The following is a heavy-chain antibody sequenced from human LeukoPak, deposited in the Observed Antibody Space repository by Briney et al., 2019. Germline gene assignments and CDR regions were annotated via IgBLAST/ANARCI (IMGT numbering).Heavy chain of an antibody. J-gene: IGHJ4*02. Sequence: GESLKISCQGSGYSFTSYWIGYVLQKPGKGLEWMGIIYPGDTDTRYSPAFQGQVTITADKSISTAYLQWSSLKASDTAMYYCASAVTTYSFDYWGQGTLVTVSS. CDR3: ASAVTTYSFDY. V-gene: IGHV5-51*01. CDR2: IYPGDTDT. CDR1: GYSFTSYW. D-gene: IGHD4-17*01.